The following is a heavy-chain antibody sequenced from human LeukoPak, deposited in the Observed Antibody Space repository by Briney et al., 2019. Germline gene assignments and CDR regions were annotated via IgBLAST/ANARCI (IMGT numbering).Heavy chain of an antibody. D-gene: IGHD1-26*01. Sequence: PPETLSLTCTVSGGSISSYNWSWIRHPAGKGLYWIGRIYTSGSTNYNASLKSRVSMSVDTSKNPFSLKLSSVTAADTVVFYCARENSGSYREFDYWGQGTLVTVSS. J-gene: IGHJ4*02. V-gene: IGHV4-4*07. CDR1: GGSISSYN. CDR3: ARENSGSYREFDY. CDR2: IYTSGST.